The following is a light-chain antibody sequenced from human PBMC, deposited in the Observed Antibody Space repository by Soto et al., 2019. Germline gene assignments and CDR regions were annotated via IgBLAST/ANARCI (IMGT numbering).Light chain of an antibody. CDR2: AAS. CDR3: QQSYSTPIT. Sequence: DIQLTQSPSLLSASVGDRVTITCRASQAISTYLAWYQQTSGKAPKLLISAASTLQRGVPSRFRGSGSGTQFTLTISSLQPEDFATYSCQQSYSTPITFGQGTRLEIK. V-gene: IGKV1-9*01. CDR1: QAISTY. J-gene: IGKJ5*01.